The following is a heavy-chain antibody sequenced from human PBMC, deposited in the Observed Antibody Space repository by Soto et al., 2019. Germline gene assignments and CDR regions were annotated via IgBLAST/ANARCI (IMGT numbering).Heavy chain of an antibody. CDR2: ISYDGSNK. CDR3: ARAGSSSPVAYYYYYYGMDV. J-gene: IGHJ6*02. V-gene: IGHV3-30-3*01. CDR1: GFTFSSYA. D-gene: IGHD6-6*01. Sequence: GSLRLSCAASGFTFSSYAMHWVRQAPGKGLEWVAVISYDGSNKYYADSVKGRFTISRDNSKNTLYLQMNSLRAEDTAVYYCARAGSSSPVAYYYYYYGMDVWGQGTTVTVSS.